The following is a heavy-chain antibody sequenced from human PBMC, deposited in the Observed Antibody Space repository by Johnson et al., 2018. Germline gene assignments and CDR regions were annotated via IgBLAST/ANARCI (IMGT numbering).Heavy chain of an antibody. CDR3: AREPGYSCQASGAMDV. CDR2: IIAIFGTA. J-gene: IGHJ6*04. V-gene: IGHV1-69*12. D-gene: IGHD1-26*01. Sequence: QVQLVQSGAEVQKPGSSVKVSCKASGGTFSSYAISWVRQAPGQGHEWMGGIIAIFGTANYAQKFQGRVTITADVSTSTADMELRSLRSEDTAVYYGAREPGYSCQASGAMDVWGKGTTVTVSS. CDR1: GGTFSSYA.